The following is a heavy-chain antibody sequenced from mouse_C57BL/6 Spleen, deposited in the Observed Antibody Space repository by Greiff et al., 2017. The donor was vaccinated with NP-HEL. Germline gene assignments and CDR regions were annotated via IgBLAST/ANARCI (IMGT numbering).Heavy chain of an antibody. CDR1: GYTFTSYW. CDR2: IHPNSGST. V-gene: IGHV1-64*01. D-gene: IGHD2-3*01. Sequence: QVQLQQPGAELVKPGASVKLSCKASGYTFTSYWMHWVKQRPGQGLEWIGMIHPNSGSTNYNEKFKSKATLTVDQSSSTAYMQLSSLTSEDSAVYYCARDDGYYVGFAYWGQGTLVTVSA. J-gene: IGHJ3*01. CDR3: ARDDGYYVGFAY.